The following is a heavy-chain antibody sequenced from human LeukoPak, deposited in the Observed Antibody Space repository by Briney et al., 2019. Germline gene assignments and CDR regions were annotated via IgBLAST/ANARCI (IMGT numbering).Heavy chain of an antibody. CDR2: IYWNDDK. CDR3: AHMRLLGYCSSTSCSPWDY. Sequence: SGPTLVKPTQTLRLTFTFSGFSLSTRAVGVGWIRQPPGKALEWLALIYWNDDKRCSTSLKSRLTITKDTSKNQVVLTMTNMDPVDTATYYCAHMRLLGYCSSTSCSPWDYWGQGTLVTVSS. J-gene: IGHJ4*02. V-gene: IGHV2-5*01. CDR1: GFSLSTRAVG. D-gene: IGHD2-2*01.